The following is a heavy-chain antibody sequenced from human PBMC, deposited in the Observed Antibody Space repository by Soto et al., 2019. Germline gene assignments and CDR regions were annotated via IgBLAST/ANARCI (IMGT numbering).Heavy chain of an antibody. CDR2: INHSGST. D-gene: IGHD2-2*01. CDR3: ARGHFWGIVVVPAARPTDAFDI. V-gene: IGHV4-34*01. J-gene: IGHJ3*02. Sequence: SETLSLTCAVYGGSFSGYYWSWIRQPPGKGLEWIGEINHSGSTNYNPSLKSRVTISVDTSKNQFSPKLSSVTAANTAVYYCARGHFWGIVVVPAARPTDAFDIWGQGTMVTVSS. CDR1: GGSFSGYY.